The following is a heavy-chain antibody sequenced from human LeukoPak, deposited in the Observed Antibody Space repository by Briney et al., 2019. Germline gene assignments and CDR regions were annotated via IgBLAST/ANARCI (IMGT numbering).Heavy chain of an antibody. Sequence: SETLSLTCSVSGGSVTSGGFYWGWLRQPPGKGLEWIATIYYTGSTYYSPSLKSRVTISIDASKNQFSLRLTSVTATDTAVYHCARHSGSGSLSRPFDPWGQGTLVTVSS. CDR2: IYYTGST. J-gene: IGHJ5*02. CDR3: ARHSGSGSLSRPFDP. CDR1: GGSVTSGGFY. D-gene: IGHD3-10*01. V-gene: IGHV4-39*01.